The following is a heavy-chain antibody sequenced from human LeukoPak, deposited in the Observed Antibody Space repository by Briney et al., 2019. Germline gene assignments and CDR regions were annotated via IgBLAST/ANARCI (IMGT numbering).Heavy chain of an antibody. V-gene: IGHV3-15*07. CDR1: GFTFNNAW. CDR2: VKSKTDGGTA. CDR3: TIDRRDTSGWYGGFAS. D-gene: IGHD6-19*01. J-gene: IGHJ4*02. Sequence: TGGSLRLSCAASGFTFNNAWMNWIRKAPGKGLEWVCRVKSKTDGGTANYAAPVKGRFTISRDDSKDTLYLQMNSLRTEDTAMYYCTIDRRDTSGWYGGFASWGQGALVTVSS.